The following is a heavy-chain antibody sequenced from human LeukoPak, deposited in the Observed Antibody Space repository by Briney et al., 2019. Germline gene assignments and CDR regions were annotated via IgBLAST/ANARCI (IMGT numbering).Heavy chain of an antibody. Sequence: SVKVSCKASGGTFSSYAISWVRQAPGQGLEWMGGIIPIFGTANYAQKFQGRVTINADESTSTAYMELSSLRSEDTAVYYCAGERRLFVVVPLTETIDVFDIGGKGKMFTVSS. V-gene: IGHV1-69*13. CDR2: IIPIFGTA. CDR1: GGTFSSYA. J-gene: IGHJ3*02. CDR3: AGERRLFVVVPLTETIDVFDI. D-gene: IGHD2-21*01.